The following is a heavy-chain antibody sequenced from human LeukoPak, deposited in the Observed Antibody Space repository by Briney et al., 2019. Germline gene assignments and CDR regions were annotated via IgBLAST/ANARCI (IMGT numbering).Heavy chain of an antibody. CDR2: ISYDGSNK. Sequence: PGRSLRLSCAASGFTFSSYAMHWVRQAPGKGLEWVAVISYDGSNKYYADSVKGRFTISRNNSKNTLYLQMNSLRAEDTAVYYCAKKRYYDSSGYYYFDYWGQGTLVTVSS. CDR3: AKKRYYDSSGYYYFDY. CDR1: GFTFSSYA. D-gene: IGHD3-22*01. V-gene: IGHV3-30-3*02. J-gene: IGHJ4*02.